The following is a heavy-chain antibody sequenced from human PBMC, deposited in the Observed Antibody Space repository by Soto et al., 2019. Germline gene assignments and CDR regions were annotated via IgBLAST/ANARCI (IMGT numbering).Heavy chain of an antibody. J-gene: IGHJ4*02. Sequence: SETLSLTCTVSGGSISSSSYYWGWIRQPPGKGLEWIGSIYYSGSTYYNPSLKSRVTKSVDTSKNQFSLKLSSVTAADTAVYYCARKSRGFPDYFDYWGQGTLVTVSS. CDR3: ARKSRGFPDYFDY. V-gene: IGHV4-39*01. CDR2: IYYSGST. CDR1: GGSISSSSYY. D-gene: IGHD3-10*01.